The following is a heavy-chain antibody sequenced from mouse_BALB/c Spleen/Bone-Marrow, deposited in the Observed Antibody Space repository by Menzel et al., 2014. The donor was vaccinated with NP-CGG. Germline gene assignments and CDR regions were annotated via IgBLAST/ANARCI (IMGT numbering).Heavy chain of an antibody. CDR2: ISGYYGDA. CDR1: GYTFXDHA. J-gene: IGHJ4*01. D-gene: IGHD2-14*01. Sequence: VQLQQSGAKLVRPGVSVKISCKGSGYTFXDHAIHWVKRSHAKSLEWIGVISGYYGDAIYNQKFKGKATITVDKSSSTAYMVLARLTSEDSAIYYWARSGKVRNAMDYWGQGTSVTVSS. CDR3: ARSGKVRNAMDY. V-gene: IGHV1S137*01.